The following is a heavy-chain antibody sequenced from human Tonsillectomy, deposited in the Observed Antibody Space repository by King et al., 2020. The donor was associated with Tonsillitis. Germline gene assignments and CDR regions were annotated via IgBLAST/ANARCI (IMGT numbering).Heavy chain of an antibody. CDR3: ARRDGALDYYYYGMDV. D-gene: IGHD4-17*01. Sequence: HVQLVESGGGVVQPGKSLRLSCAASGFTFSNYAMHWVRQAPGKGLDGVADISYDGSYKYYADSGKGRFTISRDNSKNRMYLQMNSLRAEDTAVYYCARRDGALDYYYYGMDVWGQGTTVTVSS. V-gene: IGHV3-30-3*01. CDR2: ISYDGSYK. CDR1: GFTFSNYA. J-gene: IGHJ6*02.